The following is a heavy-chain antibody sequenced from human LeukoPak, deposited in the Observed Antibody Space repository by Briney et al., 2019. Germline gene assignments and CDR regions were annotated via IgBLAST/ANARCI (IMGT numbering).Heavy chain of an antibody. CDR2: ISHDGTNK. J-gene: IGHJ4*02. CDR1: GFTFSSFA. V-gene: IGHV3-30-3*01. Sequence: PGGSLRLSCAASGFTFSSFAMHWVRQAPGKGLEWVAVISHDGTNKYYADSVKGRFTISRDNSKNTLYLQMNSLRAEDTAVYYCARDLHDWGQGTLVTVSS. CDR3: ARDLHD.